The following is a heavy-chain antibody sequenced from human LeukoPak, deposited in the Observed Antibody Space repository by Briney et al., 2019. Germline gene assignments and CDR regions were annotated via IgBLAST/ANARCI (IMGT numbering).Heavy chain of an antibody. CDR3: AKDPSTVTTSPFDY. J-gene: IGHJ4*02. Sequence: GGSLRLSCAASGFTFSSYAMSWVRQAPRKGLEWVSAISGSGGSTNYADSVKGRFTISRDNSKNTLYLQMNSLRAEDTAVYYCAKDPSTVTTSPFDYWGQGTLVTVSS. CDR2: ISGSGGST. CDR1: GFTFSSYA. V-gene: IGHV3-23*01. D-gene: IGHD4-17*01.